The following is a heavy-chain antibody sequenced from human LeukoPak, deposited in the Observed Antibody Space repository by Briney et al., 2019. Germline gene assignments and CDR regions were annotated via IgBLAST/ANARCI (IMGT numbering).Heavy chain of an antibody. CDR1: GGSISSGGYS. V-gene: IGHV4-30-2*01. J-gene: IGHJ4*02. D-gene: IGHD6-13*01. CDR2: IYHSGST. Sequence: SETLSLTCAVSGGSISSGGYSWSWIRQPPGKGLEWIGYIYHSGSTYYNPSLKSRVTISVDRSKNQFSLKLSSVTAADTAVHYCARVVAAAGNAFDYWGQGTLVTVSS. CDR3: ARVVAAAGNAFDY.